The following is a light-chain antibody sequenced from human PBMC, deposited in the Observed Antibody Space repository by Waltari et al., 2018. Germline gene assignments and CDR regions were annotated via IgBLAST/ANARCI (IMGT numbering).Light chain of an antibody. CDR1: QGVSSN. CDR2: GES. CDR3: QQDNNWPPWT. J-gene: IGKJ1*01. V-gene: IGKV3-15*01. Sequence: EIVMTPSPATLSVSPGERATLSCRASQGVSSNLAWYQQKPGQAPGLLIYGESTRATGIPARFSGSGSGTELTLTISSLQSEDFAVYYCQQDNNWPPWTFGQGTKVESK.